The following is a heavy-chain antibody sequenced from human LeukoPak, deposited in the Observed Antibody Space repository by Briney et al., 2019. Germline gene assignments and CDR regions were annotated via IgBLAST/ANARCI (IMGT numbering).Heavy chain of an antibody. Sequence: ASVKVSCKASGYTFTSYGISWVRQAPGQGLEWMGWISAYNGNTNYAQKLQGRVTMTTDTSTSTAYMELRSLRSDDTAVYYCARRSYYYGSGSYFWSNYYYYMDVWGKGTTVTVSS. D-gene: IGHD3-10*01. CDR3: ARRSYYYGSGSYFWSNYYYYMDV. V-gene: IGHV1-18*01. CDR1: GYTFTSYG. CDR2: ISAYNGNT. J-gene: IGHJ6*03.